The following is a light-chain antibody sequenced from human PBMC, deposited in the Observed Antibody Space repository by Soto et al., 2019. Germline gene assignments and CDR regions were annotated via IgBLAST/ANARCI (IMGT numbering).Light chain of an antibody. CDR2: AAS. J-gene: IGKJ2*01. CDR3: QQSDSTPLA. CDR1: QSISSY. V-gene: IGKV1-39*01. Sequence: DIQMTQSPSSLSASVGDRVTITCRASQSISSYLNWYQQKPGKAPKLLIYAASSLQSGVPSRFSGSRSGTDFTLTISSLQPEDFATYYCQQSDSTPLAFGQGTKLEIK.